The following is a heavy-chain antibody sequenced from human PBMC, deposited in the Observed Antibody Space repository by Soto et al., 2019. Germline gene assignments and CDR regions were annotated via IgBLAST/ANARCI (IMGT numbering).Heavy chain of an antibody. J-gene: IGHJ4*02. CDR1: GASLNSSTSY. CDR2: VHYSGST. V-gene: IGHV4-39*01. Sequence: NPSETLSLTCTVSGASLNSSTSYWDWIRQPPGKGLEWIGSVHYSGSTYNPSLKSRVTISVDTSKNQFSLRLNSVTAADTAVYYCASQIGYCSGGTCYPTPFDYWGQGTLVTVSS. CDR3: ASQIGYCSGGTCYPTPFDY. D-gene: IGHD2-15*01.